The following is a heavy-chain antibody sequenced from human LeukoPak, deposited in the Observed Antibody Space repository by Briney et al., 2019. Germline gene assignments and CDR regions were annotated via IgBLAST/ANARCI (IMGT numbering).Heavy chain of an antibody. CDR2: NYHSGTT. D-gene: IGHD3-22*01. V-gene: IGHV4-38-2*01. J-gene: IGHJ4*02. Sequence: PSETLSLTCAVSGYSISSGYYWGWIRQSPEKGLEWIGSNYHSGTTYYNPSLKSRVTISIDTSKNQFSLNLNSVTAADTAVYYCAWKYYYDSSGYFYVDQWGQGILVTVSS. CDR1: GYSISSGYY. CDR3: AWKYYYDSSGYFYVDQ.